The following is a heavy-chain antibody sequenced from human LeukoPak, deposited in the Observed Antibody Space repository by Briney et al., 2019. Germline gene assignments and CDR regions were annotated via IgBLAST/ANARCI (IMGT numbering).Heavy chain of an antibody. Sequence: PSETLSLTCTVSGGSISSYYWSWIRQPPGKGLEWIGYIYYSGSTNYNPSLKSRVTISVDTSKNQFSLKLSSVTAADTAVYYCARDPISRYGSGSYEFDYWGQGTLVTVSS. V-gene: IGHV4-59*12. D-gene: IGHD3-10*01. CDR3: ARDPISRYGSGSYEFDY. J-gene: IGHJ4*02. CDR2: IYYSGST. CDR1: GGSISSYY.